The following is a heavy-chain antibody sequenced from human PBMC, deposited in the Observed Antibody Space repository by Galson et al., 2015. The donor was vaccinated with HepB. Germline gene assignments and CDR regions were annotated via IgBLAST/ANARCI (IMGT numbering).Heavy chain of an antibody. CDR3: ARMYYHNSGWHVHGFDI. V-gene: IGHV2-70*04. D-gene: IGHD6-19*01. CDR1: GFSLSTSEMR. Sequence: PALVKPTQTLTLTCTLSGFSLSTSEMRVSWIRQPPGKALEWLARIDWDDDKFYRTSLKTRLTISKDTSKNQVVLTMTNMDPVDTATYYCARMYYHNSGWHVHGFDIWVQGTMVTVSS. J-gene: IGHJ3*02. CDR2: IDWDDDK.